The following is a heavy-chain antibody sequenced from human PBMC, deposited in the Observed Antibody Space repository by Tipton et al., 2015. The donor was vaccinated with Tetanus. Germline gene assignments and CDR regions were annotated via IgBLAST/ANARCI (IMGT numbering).Heavy chain of an antibody. CDR3: ARYLFAYGMDV. Sequence: SLRLSCVASGFTFSDHYMSWIRQAPGKGLEWVSYISSSGKTVHYADAVKGRFTISRDSAKNSLYLQMNSLRAEDTAVYYCARYLFAYGMDVWGQGTTVTVSS. CDR1: GFTFSDHY. CDR2: ISSSGKTV. V-gene: IGHV3-11*01. J-gene: IGHJ6*02.